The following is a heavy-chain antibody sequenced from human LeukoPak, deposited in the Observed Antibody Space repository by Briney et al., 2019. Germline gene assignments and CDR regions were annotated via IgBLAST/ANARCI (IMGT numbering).Heavy chain of an antibody. Sequence: GGSLRLSCAASGFTFDDYGMSWVRQAPGKGLEWVSGINWNGGSTGYADSVKGRFTISRDNAKNSLYLQMNSLRAEDTAVYYCARDLRSSGYYAFDYWGQGTLVTVSS. V-gene: IGHV3-20*04. D-gene: IGHD3-22*01. CDR2: INWNGGST. J-gene: IGHJ4*02. CDR1: GFTFDDYG. CDR3: ARDLRSSGYYAFDY.